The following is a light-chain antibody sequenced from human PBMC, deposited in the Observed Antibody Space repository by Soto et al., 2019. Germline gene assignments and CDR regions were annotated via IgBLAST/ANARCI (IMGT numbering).Light chain of an antibody. CDR1: EILSRSY. CDR3: QQQGT. Sequence: EIVLTQSPGTLYLSPGERATLYCRASEILSRSYLVWYQQKPGQAPRLLIYAASRRATGIPDRFSGSGSATEYTLTINTLEPEDFPVYYCQQQGTFVQGTKLETK. CDR2: AAS. J-gene: IGKJ2*01. V-gene: IGKV3-20*01.